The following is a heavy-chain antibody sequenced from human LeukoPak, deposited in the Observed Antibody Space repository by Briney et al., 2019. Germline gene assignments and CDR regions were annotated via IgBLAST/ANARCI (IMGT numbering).Heavy chain of an antibody. CDR1: GFTVSNNR. J-gene: IGHJ1*01. Sequence: GGSLRLSCAAPGFTVSNNRLSWVRQAPGMGLEWVSTIYSDGNTYYPDSVKGRFTISRDGSKNTLYLQLNSLRTEDTAIYYCVREREGSNSEHWGQGTLVTVSS. D-gene: IGHD1-26*01. V-gene: IGHV3-53*01. CDR2: IYSDGNT. CDR3: VREREGSNSEH.